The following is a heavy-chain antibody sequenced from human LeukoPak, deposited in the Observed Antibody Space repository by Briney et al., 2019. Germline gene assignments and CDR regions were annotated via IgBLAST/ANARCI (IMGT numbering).Heavy chain of an antibody. Sequence: GGSLRLSCAASGFTFSSYAMSWVRQAPGKGLEWVSAISGSGGSTYYADSVKGRFTISRGNSKNTLYLQMNSLRAEDTAVYYCAKGIAYYYDSSGHHWGQGTPVTVSS. D-gene: IGHD3-22*01. CDR3: AKGIAYYYDSSGHH. CDR2: ISGSGGST. J-gene: IGHJ4*02. CDR1: GFTFSSYA. V-gene: IGHV3-23*01.